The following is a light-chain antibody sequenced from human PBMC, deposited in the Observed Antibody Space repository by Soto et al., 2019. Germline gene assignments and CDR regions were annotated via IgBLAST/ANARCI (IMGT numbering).Light chain of an antibody. J-gene: IGLJ1*01. CDR2: GNN. V-gene: IGLV1-40*01. CDR3: LSYDTSLRGYV. Sequence: QTVVTQPPSVSGAPGQRVTISCTGSTSNIGAGYHVHWYQQLPGTAPKLLIYGNNNRPSGVPDRFSGSRSGTSASLAITGLQADDEADYYCLSYDTSLRGYVFGTGTKLTVL. CDR1: TSNIGAGYH.